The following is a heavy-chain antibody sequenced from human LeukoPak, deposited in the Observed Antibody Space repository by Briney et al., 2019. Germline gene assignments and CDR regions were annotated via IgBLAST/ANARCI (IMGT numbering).Heavy chain of an antibody. D-gene: IGHD2-2*01. CDR3: ASSLGYCSSTSCYYYYYGMDV. J-gene: IGHJ6*02. V-gene: IGHV3-23*01. CDR2: ISGSGGST. Sequence: TGGSLRLSCAASGFTFSSYAMSWVRQAPGKGLEWVSAISGSGGSTYYADSVKGRFTISRDNSKNTLYLQMNSLRAEGTAVYYCASSLGYCSSTSCYYYYYGMDVWGQGTTVTVSS. CDR1: GFTFSSYA.